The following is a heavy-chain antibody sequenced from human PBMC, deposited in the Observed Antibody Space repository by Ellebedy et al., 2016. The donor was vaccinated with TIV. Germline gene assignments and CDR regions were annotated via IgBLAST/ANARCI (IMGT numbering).Heavy chain of an antibody. CDR2: IKQDGSEK. V-gene: IGHV3-7*01. J-gene: IGHJ5*01. Sequence: GESLKISCAASGFTFSSYWMSWVRQAPGKGLEWVANIKQDGSEKYYVDSVKGRFTISRDNAKNTIYLHMSRLRVEDTAVYYCARDWRYDGFAVGWFDSWGQGALVSVSP. CDR3: ARDWRYDGFAVGWFDS. CDR1: GFTFSSYW. D-gene: IGHD5-24*01.